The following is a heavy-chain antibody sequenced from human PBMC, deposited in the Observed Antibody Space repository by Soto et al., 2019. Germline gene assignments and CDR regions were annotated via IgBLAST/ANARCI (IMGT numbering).Heavy chain of an antibody. CDR1: GGTFSSYA. CDR2: IIPIFGTA. J-gene: IGHJ4*02. Sequence: SVKVSCKASGGTFSSYAISWVRQANGQGLEWMGGIIPIFGTANYAQKFQGGVTITADESTSTAYMELSSLRSEDTAVYYCARDYYGSEIYDYWGQGTLVTVSS. CDR3: ARDYYGSEIYDY. D-gene: IGHD3-10*01. V-gene: IGHV1-69*13.